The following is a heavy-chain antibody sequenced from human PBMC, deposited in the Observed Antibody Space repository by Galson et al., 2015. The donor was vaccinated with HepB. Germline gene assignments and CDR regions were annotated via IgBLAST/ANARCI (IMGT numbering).Heavy chain of an antibody. CDR3: ARVDYYYDSRGYYFGS. V-gene: IGHV5-51*01. Sequence: QSGAEVKKPGESLKISCKGSGYSFSSYWIGWVRQMPGKGLEWMGSIYPGDSDTRYSPSFQGQVTISADKSISTAYLQWSSLKASDTAMYYCARVDYYYDSRGYYFGSWGQGTLVTVSS. CDR1: GYSFSSYW. D-gene: IGHD3-22*01. J-gene: IGHJ5*02. CDR2: IYPGDSDT.